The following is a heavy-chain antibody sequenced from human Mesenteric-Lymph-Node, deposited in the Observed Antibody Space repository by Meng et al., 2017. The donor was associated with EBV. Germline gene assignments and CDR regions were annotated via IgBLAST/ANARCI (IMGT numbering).Heavy chain of an antibody. CDR1: GGTFSSYA. Sequence: QLRLVQSGAEVKKPGSSVKVSCKASGGTFSSYAISWVRQAPGQGLEWMGGIIPIFSTANYAQKLQGRVTITADESTSTAYMELNSLRSEDTAVYYCATYYYDSSAYFDWGQGTLVTVSS. V-gene: IGHV1-69*01. CDR3: ATYYYDSSAYFD. J-gene: IGHJ4*02. D-gene: IGHD3-22*01. CDR2: IIPIFSTA.